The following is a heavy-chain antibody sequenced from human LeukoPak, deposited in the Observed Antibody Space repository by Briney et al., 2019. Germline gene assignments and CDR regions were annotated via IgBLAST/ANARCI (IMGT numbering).Heavy chain of an antibody. V-gene: IGHV3-74*03. CDR2: INSDGSAT. CDR3: ARESSSDLVY. J-gene: IGHJ4*02. CDR1: GFIFRNYA. Sequence: PGGSLRLSCAASGFIFRNYAMNWVRQAPGKGLVWVSRINSDGSATTYADSVKGRFTISRDNAKNTLYLQMNSLRAEDTAVYYCARESSSDLVYWGQGTLVTVSS. D-gene: IGHD2-15*01.